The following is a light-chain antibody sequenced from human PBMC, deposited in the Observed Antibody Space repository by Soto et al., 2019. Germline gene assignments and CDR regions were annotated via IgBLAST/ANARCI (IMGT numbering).Light chain of an antibody. CDR3: KQYHERFLAIP. CDR1: RVVSNN. J-gene: IGKJ5*01. V-gene: IGKV3-15*01. Sequence: IIVTRSRATXCVPAGERATLACRASRVVSNNLAWYQQHPGRAPSXLXXPPSTSATAIPATFAGRRSGTESILNISSLNPEDFAIYYCKQYHERFLAIPFGEVTRLAI. CDR2: PPS.